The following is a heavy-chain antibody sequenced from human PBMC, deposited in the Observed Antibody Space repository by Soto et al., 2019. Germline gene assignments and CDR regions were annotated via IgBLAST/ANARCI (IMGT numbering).Heavy chain of an antibody. CDR2: FSTSGSYI. D-gene: IGHD3-16*01. CDR1: GFTFSSYG. J-gene: IGHJ6*02. V-gene: IGHV3-21*02. Sequence: EVQLVESGGGLVKPGGSLRLSCAASGFTFSSYGMNWVRQTPGKGLEWVSSFSTSGSYIYYADSVKGRFTISRDNAKNSLYLQMDSLRAEDTAVYYCARNFVSGGYGMDVWGQGTTVTVSS. CDR3: ARNFVSGGYGMDV.